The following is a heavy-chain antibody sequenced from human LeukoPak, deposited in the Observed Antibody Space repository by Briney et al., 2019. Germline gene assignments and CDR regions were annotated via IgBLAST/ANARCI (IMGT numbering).Heavy chain of an antibody. CDR1: GYTFTGYY. CDR2: INPNSGVT. J-gene: IGHJ4*02. D-gene: IGHD3-10*01. Sequence: GASVKVSCKASGYTFTGYYIHWVRQAPGQGLEWMGWINPNSGVTHYPQKFQGRVTMTRDTSIRTAYMEVSSLRSDDTAVYYCARDTLAYGSGSYLGVFDYWGQGTLVTVSS. V-gene: IGHV1-2*02. CDR3: ARDTLAYGSGSYLGVFDY.